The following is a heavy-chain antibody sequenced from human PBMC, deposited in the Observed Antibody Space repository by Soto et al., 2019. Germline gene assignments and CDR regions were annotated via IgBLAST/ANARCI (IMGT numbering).Heavy chain of an antibody. CDR2: ISAYNGNT. Sequence: ASVKVSCKASGYTLTSYGISWVRQAPGQGLEWMGWISAYNGNTNYAQKLQGRVTMTTDTSTSTAYMELRSLRSDDTAVYYCARGGLTIFGVATTYGMDVWGQGTTVTVSS. J-gene: IGHJ6*02. D-gene: IGHD3-3*01. CDR1: GYTLTSYG. CDR3: ARGGLTIFGVATTYGMDV. V-gene: IGHV1-18*01.